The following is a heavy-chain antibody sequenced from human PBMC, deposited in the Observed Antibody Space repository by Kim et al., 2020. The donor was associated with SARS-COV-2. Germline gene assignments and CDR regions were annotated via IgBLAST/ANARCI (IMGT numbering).Heavy chain of an antibody. CDR2: IIPIFGTA. D-gene: IGHD2-2*03. J-gene: IGHJ6*02. V-gene: IGHV1-69*13. CDR1: GGTFSSYA. Sequence: SVKVSCKASGGTFSSYAISWVRQAPGQGLEWMGGIIPIFGTANYAQKFQGRVTITADESTSTAYMELSSLRSEDTAVYYCARPLAGYCSSTSCPPWYYYGMDVWGQGTTVTVSS. CDR3: ARPLAGYCSSTSCPPWYYYGMDV.